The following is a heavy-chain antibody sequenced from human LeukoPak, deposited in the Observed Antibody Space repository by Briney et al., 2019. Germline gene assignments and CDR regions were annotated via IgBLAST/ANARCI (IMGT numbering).Heavy chain of an antibody. Sequence: GGSLRLSCAASGFTFSSYWMSWVRQAPGKGLEWVANIKQDGSEKYYVDSVKGRFTISRDNAKNSLYLQMNSLRAEDTAVYYCARGIAAYYYDSSGYFYYFDYWGQGTLVTVSS. CDR1: GFTFSSYW. CDR3: ARGIAAYYYDSSGYFYYFDY. V-gene: IGHV3-7*01. J-gene: IGHJ4*02. D-gene: IGHD3-22*01. CDR2: IKQDGSEK.